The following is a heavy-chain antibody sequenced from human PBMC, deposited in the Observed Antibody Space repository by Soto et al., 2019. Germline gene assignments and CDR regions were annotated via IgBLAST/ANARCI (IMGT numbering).Heavy chain of an antibody. D-gene: IGHD5-12*01. CDR1: GYTFTSYG. J-gene: IGHJ4*02. CDR3: ARDAVATIFDS. V-gene: IGHV1-18*01. CDR2: ISAYNGNT. Sequence: QVPLVQSGAEVKKPGASVKVSCKASGYTFTSYGISGVRQAPGQGLEWMAWISAYNGNTNSAQKLQGRVTMPTDTSTSTAYMELRSLRSDDTAVYDCARDAVATIFDSWGQGTLVTVSS.